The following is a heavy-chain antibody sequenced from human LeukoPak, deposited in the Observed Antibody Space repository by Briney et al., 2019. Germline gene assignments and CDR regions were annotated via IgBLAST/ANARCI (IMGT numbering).Heavy chain of an antibody. D-gene: IGHD5/OR15-5a*01. J-gene: IGHJ4*02. CDR3: ASDQVSGVFDY. CDR2: ISPDGSYT. Sequence: GGSLRLSCSGSGXVFSDFYINWIRHSPGKGLEWLAYISPDGSYTTYGDSVKGRFVISRDNAKNSVSLQMNSLRVEDTAVYFCASDQVSGVFDYWGQGARVTVS. CDR1: GXVFSDFY. V-gene: IGHV3-11*05.